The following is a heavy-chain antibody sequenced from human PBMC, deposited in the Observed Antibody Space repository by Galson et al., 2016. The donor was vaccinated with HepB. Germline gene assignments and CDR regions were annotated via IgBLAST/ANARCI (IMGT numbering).Heavy chain of an antibody. Sequence: SLRLSCAASGFTFNNHAMNWVRQAPGKGLEWVSTISPSGDNTYYADSVKGRFTISRDISKNTLYLQMNSQRADDTALYYCARRGINWGFFDYWGQGTLVTVSS. V-gene: IGHV3-23*01. CDR1: GFTFNNHA. D-gene: IGHD7-27*01. CDR3: ARRGINWGFFDY. J-gene: IGHJ4*02. CDR2: ISPSGDNT.